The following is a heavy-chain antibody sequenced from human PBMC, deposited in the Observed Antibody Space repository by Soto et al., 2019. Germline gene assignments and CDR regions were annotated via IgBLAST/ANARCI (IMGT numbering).Heavy chain of an antibody. Sequence: EVQLVESGGGLVQPGGSLRLSCAASGFTFNNYWMYWVRQAPGKGLVWVSRINSDGSRTNYADFVKGRFTISRDNAKNTLYLQMNSLRAEDTAVYYCARAVGYSGNSYYSDHWGQGTLVTVSS. V-gene: IGHV3-74*01. CDR2: INSDGSRT. D-gene: IGHD4-4*01. CDR1: GFTFNNYW. CDR3: ARAVGYSGNSYYSDH. J-gene: IGHJ4*02.